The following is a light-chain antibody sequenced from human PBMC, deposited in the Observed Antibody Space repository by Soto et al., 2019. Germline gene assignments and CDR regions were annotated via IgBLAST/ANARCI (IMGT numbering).Light chain of an antibody. CDR2: GAS. Sequence: EIVMTQSPATRSVSPGERATLSCRASQCVVSDLAWYQQKPGQAPRLLIYGASSRATGIPARFSGSGSGTEFTLTISSLQSEDSGVYYCQQYNKWPAEITFGQGTRLEIK. V-gene: IGKV3D-15*01. J-gene: IGKJ5*01. CDR3: QQYNKWPAEIT. CDR1: QCVVSD.